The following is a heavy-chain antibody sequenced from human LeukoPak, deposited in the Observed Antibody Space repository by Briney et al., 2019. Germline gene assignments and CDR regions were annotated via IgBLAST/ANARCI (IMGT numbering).Heavy chain of an antibody. V-gene: IGHV4-59*01. CDR2: IYHSGST. Sequence: SETLSLTCAVSDGSISSFYWSWIRQPPGEGLEWVGYIYHSGSTDYNPSLKSRVTISVDTSKNQFSLKLSSVTAADTAVYYCARYGGNSAFYWYFDLWGRGTLVTVSS. CDR1: DGSISSFY. D-gene: IGHD4-23*01. J-gene: IGHJ2*01. CDR3: ARYGGNSAFYWYFDL.